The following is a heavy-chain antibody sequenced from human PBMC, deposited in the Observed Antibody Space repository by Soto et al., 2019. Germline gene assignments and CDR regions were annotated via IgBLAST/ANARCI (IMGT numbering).Heavy chain of an antibody. V-gene: IGHV4-31*03. J-gene: IGHJ4*02. D-gene: IGHD4-17*01. CDR2: IYYRGST. CDR3: AKSLTTLTTLQDY. CDR1: GGCISSGGYY. Sequence: PSETLSLTCTVSGGCISSGGYYCSWIRQHPGKGLEWIGYIYYRGSTYYNPSLKSRVTISVDTSKNQFSLKLSAVTAADTAVYYWAKSLTTLTTLQDYWGQGTLVTVSS.